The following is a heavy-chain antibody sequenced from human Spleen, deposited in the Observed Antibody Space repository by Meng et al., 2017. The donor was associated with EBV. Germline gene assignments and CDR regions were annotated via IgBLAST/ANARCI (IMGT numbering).Heavy chain of an antibody. CDR2: IDWDDDK. D-gene: IGHD4-17*01. V-gene: IGHV2-70*17. CDR3: ARTPQYGDHGVDH. J-gene: IGHJ4*02. Sequence: QVTLRESGPTLVKPTETLTLTCNFSGFSLTTSSMCVSWIRQPTGKAPEWLATIDWDDDKFYNRSLKTRLTISKDTSKNQVVLRMTNMDPVDTATYYCARTPQYGDHGVDHWGQGALVTVSS. CDR1: GFSLTTSSMC.